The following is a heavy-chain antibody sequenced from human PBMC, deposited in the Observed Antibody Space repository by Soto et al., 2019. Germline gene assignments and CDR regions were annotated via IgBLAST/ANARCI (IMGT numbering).Heavy chain of an antibody. CDR3: TKYRRTDAEGYSFDY. Sequence: SETLSLTCAVSGDSISSGYYWAWIRQPPGKGLEWIGSIYHSGTTYYNPSLTSRVTMSVDSAKNQFSLQLSSVTAADTAVYFCTKYRRTDAEGYSFDYWGQGALVTVSS. CDR2: IYHSGTT. J-gene: IGHJ4*02. D-gene: IGHD2-15*01. V-gene: IGHV4-38-2*01. CDR1: GDSISSGYY.